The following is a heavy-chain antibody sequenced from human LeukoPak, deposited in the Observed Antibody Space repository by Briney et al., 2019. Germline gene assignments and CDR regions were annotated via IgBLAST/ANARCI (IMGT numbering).Heavy chain of an antibody. Sequence: PGGSLRLSCAASGFTFSSYWMSWVRQAPGKGLEWVANIKQDGSEKYYVDSVKGRFTISRDNAKNSLYLQMNSLRAEDTAVYYCAKDLGDMVNYFDYWGQGTLVTVSS. CDR1: GFTFSSYW. J-gene: IGHJ4*02. CDR2: IKQDGSEK. D-gene: IGHD2-21*01. V-gene: IGHV3-7*03. CDR3: AKDLGDMVNYFDY.